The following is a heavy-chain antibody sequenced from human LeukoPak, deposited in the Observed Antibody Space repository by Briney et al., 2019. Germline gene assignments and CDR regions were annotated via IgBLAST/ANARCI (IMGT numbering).Heavy chain of an antibody. CDR2: ILSTGTT. V-gene: IGHV3-23*01. Sequence: GGSLRLSCAASGFTFSRYGMHWVRQAPGKGLEWVSHILSTGTTYYADSVRGRFTISRDNSKNTLYLLMTSLRADDTAVYYCATVKYDYGDPVGWFDPWGQGTLVTVSS. D-gene: IGHD4-17*01. J-gene: IGHJ5*02. CDR3: ATVKYDYGDPVGWFDP. CDR1: GFTFSRYG.